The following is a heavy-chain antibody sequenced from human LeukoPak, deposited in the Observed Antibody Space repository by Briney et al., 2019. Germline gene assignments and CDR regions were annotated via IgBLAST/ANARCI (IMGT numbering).Heavy chain of an antibody. CDR1: GGSFSGYY. J-gene: IGHJ4*02. D-gene: IGHD5-24*01. CDR2: INHSGST. Sequence: PSETLSLTCAVYGGSFSGYYWSWIRQPPGKGLEWIGEINHSGSTNYNPSLESRVTISVDTSKNQFSLKLSSVTAADTAVYYCAREEMATINYWGQGTLVTVSS. V-gene: IGHV4-34*01. CDR3: AREEMATINY.